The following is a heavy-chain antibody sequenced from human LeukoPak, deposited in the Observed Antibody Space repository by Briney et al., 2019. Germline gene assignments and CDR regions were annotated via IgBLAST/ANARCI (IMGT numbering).Heavy chain of an antibody. CDR3: ARRGSSWPYYMDV. Sequence: SETLSLTCAVSGGSFSGYYWSWIRQPPGQGLEWIGEINHSGSTNYNPSLKSRVTISVDTSKNQFSLKLSSVTAADTAVYYCARRGSSWPYYMDVWGKGTTVTISS. CDR2: INHSGST. CDR1: GGSFSGYY. V-gene: IGHV4-34*01. J-gene: IGHJ6*03. D-gene: IGHD6-13*01.